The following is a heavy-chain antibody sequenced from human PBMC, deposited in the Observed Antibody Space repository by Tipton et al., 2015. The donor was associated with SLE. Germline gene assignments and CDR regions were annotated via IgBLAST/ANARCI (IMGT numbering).Heavy chain of an antibody. CDR2: IYHTGTS. Sequence: TLSFTCTVSGDSISSYNWWTWVRQPPGKGLEWIGEIYHTGTSNYNPSLKSQFTMSVDTSKSQFSLTLDSVTAADTAVYYCARGMVTWRGAILGVDVWGQGTTVNVSS. CDR3: ARGMVTWRGAILGVDV. CDR1: GDSISSYNW. J-gene: IGHJ6*02. V-gene: IGHV4-4*02. D-gene: IGHD2-21*02.